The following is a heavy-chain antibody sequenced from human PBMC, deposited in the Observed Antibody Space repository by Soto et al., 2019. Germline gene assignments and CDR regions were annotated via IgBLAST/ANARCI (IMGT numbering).Heavy chain of an antibody. Sequence: QVQLVQSGAEVKKPGSSVKVSCKASGGTFSSYAISWVRQAPGQGLEWMGGIIPIFGTANYAQKFQGRVTITADESTSTAYMERSSLRSEDTAVYYCARDRTMIVVAMVPEIGMDVWGQGTTVTVSS. D-gene: IGHD3-22*01. CDR2: IIPIFGTA. J-gene: IGHJ6*02. CDR3: ARDRTMIVVAMVPEIGMDV. V-gene: IGHV1-69*12. CDR1: GGTFSSYA.